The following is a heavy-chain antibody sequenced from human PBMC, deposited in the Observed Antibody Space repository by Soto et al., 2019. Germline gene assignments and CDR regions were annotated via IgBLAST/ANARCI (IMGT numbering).Heavy chain of an antibody. J-gene: IGHJ5*02. V-gene: IGHV4-59*08. Sequence: QVQLQESGPGLVKPSETLALTCTVSGGSISSYYWSWIRQPPGKGLEWIGYIYYTGTPSYNPSLQSRVAISLDTSKKQLSLRLTSVTATDTAVYYCARHDDCSGGPCGTGRWFDPWGQGTLVTVSS. CDR1: GGSISSYY. CDR3: ARHDDCSGGPCGTGRWFDP. CDR2: IYYTGTP. D-gene: IGHD2-15*01.